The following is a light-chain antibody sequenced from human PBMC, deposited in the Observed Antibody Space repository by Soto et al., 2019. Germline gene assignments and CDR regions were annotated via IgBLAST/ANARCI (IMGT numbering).Light chain of an antibody. CDR1: SSDVGSYNY. V-gene: IGLV2-14*01. J-gene: IGLJ2*01. CDR3: SSYTTSSTHVV. CDR2: DVS. Sequence: QSALTQPASVSGSPGQSITISCTGTSSDVGSYNYVSWYQQYPGKAPKLMINDVSNRPSGVSYRFSGSKSGNTASLTISGLQAEDEADYYCSSYTTSSTHVVFGGGTKLTVL.